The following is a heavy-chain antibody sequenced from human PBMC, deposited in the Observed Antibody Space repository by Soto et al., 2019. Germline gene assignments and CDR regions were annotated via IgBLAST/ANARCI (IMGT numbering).Heavy chain of an antibody. Sequence: KTSETLSLTCTVSGGSISSSSYYWGWIRQPPGKGLEWIGSIYYSGSTYYNPSLKSRVTISVDTSKNRFSLKLSSVTAADTAVYYCALLSWGPYYFDYWGQGTLVTVSS. CDR2: IYYSGST. D-gene: IGHD1-26*01. CDR3: ALLSWGPYYFDY. V-gene: IGHV4-39*01. J-gene: IGHJ4*02. CDR1: GGSISSSSYY.